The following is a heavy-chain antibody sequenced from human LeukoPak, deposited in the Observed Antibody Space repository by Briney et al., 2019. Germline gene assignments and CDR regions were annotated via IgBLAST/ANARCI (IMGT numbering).Heavy chain of an antibody. CDR2: IYPGDSDT. J-gene: IGHJ4*02. D-gene: IGHD5-12*01. Sequence: GESLQISCKGSGYSFSSYWIGWVRQTPGKGLEWMGIIYPGDSDTTYSPSFEGQVTISADKSINTAFLQWSSLKASDTAIYFCARSFFQHYSGYDMWGQGTLVTVSS. V-gene: IGHV5-51*01. CDR1: GYSFSSYW. CDR3: ARSFFQHYSGYDM.